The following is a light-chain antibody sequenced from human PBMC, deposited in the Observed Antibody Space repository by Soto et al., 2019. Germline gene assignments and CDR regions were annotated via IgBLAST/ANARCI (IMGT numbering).Light chain of an antibody. CDR2: AAS. CDR1: QSITNY. CDR3: LQHNSYPLT. Sequence: DIQMTQSPSSLSASVGDRVTITCRASQSITNYLNWYQQKPGKAPKLLIFAASTLQSGVPSRFSGSASGTEFTLTISGLQPEDSATYYCLQHNSYPLTFGGGTKVDIK. V-gene: IGKV1-17*01. J-gene: IGKJ4*01.